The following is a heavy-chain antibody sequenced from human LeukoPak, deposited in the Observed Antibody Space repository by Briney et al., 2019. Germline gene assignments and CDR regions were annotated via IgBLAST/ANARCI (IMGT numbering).Heavy chain of an antibody. D-gene: IGHD3-3*01. CDR1: GGSFSGYY. V-gene: IGHV4-34*01. CDR2: INHSGST. CDR3: ARAGRITIFGVVIRFDP. J-gene: IGHJ5*02. Sequence: KPSETLSLTCAVYGGSFSGYYWSWIRQPPGKGLEWIGEINHSGSTNYNPSLKSRVTISVDTSKNQFSPKLSSVTAADTAVYYCARAGRITIFGVVIRFDPWGQGTLVTVSS.